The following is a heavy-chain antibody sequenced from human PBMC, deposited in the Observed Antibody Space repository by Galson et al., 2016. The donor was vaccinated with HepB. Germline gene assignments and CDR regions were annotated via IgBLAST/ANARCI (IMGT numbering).Heavy chain of an antibody. CDR1: GFTFGSYG. D-gene: IGHD5-18*01. Sequence: SLRLSCAASGFTFGSYGMHWVRQAPGKGLEWVALIWYDGSNKYYADSVQGRFTISRDNSRDTLYLQMDSLRAEDTAVYYCARGEEEAAMEPFDYWGQGTLVTVSS. CDR2: IWYDGSNK. CDR3: ARGEEEAAMEPFDY. J-gene: IGHJ4*02. V-gene: IGHV3-33*01.